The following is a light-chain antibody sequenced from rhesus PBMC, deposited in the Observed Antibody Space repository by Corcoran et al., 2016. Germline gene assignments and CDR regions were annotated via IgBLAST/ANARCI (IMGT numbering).Light chain of an antibody. Sequence: DIQMTQSPSSLSASVGDRVTITCRTSENVNNYLNWSQQKPGKAHKLLIYKASTLQSGGPSRFSGSGSVTDYTFTISSLQSEDVATYYCQHNYGTPSSFGQGTKVEIK. V-gene: IGKV1-74*01. CDR2: KAS. CDR1: ENVNNY. J-gene: IGKJ2*01. CDR3: QHNYGTPSS.